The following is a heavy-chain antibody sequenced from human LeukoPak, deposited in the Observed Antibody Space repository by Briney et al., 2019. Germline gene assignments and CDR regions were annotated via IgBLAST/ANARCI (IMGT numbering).Heavy chain of an antibody. V-gene: IGHV4-4*07. CDR1: GGSISSYY. J-gene: IGHJ6*02. CDR3: ARQRDYGDYVSYYYYGMDV. CDR2: IYTSGST. Sequence: PSETLSLTCTVSGGSISSYYWSWIRQPAGKGLEWIGRIYTSGSTNYNPSLKSRVTMSVDTSKNQFSLKLSSVTAADTAVYYCARQRDYGDYVSYYYYGMDVWGQGTTVTVSS. D-gene: IGHD4-17*01.